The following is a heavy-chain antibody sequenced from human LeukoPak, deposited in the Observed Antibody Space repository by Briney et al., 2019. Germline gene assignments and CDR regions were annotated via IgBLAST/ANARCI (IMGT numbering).Heavy chain of an antibody. CDR3: ARDSQLGSNLVDDAFDI. CDR2: IYSGGST. J-gene: IGHJ3*02. Sequence: SGGSLRLSCAASGFTVSSNYMSWVRQAPGKGLEWVSVIYSGGSTYYADSVKGRFTISRDNSKNTLYLQMNSLRAEDTAVYYCARDSQLGSNLVDDAFDIWGQGTMVTVSS. V-gene: IGHV3-66*01. CDR1: GFTVSSNY. D-gene: IGHD2-2*01.